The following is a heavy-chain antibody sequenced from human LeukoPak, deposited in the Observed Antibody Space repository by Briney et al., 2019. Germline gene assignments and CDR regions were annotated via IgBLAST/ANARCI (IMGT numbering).Heavy chain of an antibody. Sequence: ASVKVSCKASGYTFTSYAMHWVRQAPGQRLEWMGWINAGNGNTKYSQKFQGRVTITRDTSASTAYMELSSLRSEDTAVYYCAGYGSAFYGMDVWGQGTTVTVSS. J-gene: IGHJ6*02. CDR2: INAGNGNT. CDR1: GYTFTSYA. CDR3: AGYGSAFYGMDV. D-gene: IGHD3-10*01. V-gene: IGHV1-3*01.